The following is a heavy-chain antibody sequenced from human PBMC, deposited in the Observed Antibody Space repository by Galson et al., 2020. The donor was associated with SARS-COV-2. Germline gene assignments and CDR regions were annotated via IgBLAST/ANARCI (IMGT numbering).Heavy chain of an antibody. J-gene: IGHJ4*02. CDR1: GFTFSSYA. Sequence: PGGSLRLSCVASGFTFSSYAMSWVRQAPGKGLEWVSSISGSGDSTYYADSVKGRFTISRDNSKNTLFVQMNSLTAEDTAVYYCAKGWMFGKGIYWWGQGTLVTVSS. V-gene: IGHV3-23*01. CDR2: ISGSGDST. CDR3: AKGWMFGKGIYW. D-gene: IGHD3-10*02.